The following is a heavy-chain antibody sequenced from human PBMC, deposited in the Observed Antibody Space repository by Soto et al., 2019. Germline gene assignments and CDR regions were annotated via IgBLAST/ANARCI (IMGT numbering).Heavy chain of an antibody. D-gene: IGHD6-13*01. CDR1: GGSISSSSYY. CDR2: IYYSGST. J-gene: IGHJ5*02. CDR3: ASQKRSSWFRRWFEP. V-gene: IGHV4-39*01. Sequence: KPSETLSLTCTVSGGSISSSSYYWGWIRQPPGKGLEWIGSIYYSGSTYYNPSLKSRVTISVDTSKNQFSLKLSSVTAADTAVYYCASQKRSSWFRRWFEPWGQGTLVTVSS.